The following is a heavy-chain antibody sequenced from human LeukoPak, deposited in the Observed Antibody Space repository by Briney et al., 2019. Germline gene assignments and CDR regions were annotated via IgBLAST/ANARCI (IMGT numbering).Heavy chain of an antibody. Sequence: KAGGSLSLSCAASGFTFSSYSMNWVRQAPGKALEWVSSISSSGSYIYYADSVKGRFTISRDNAKNSLYLQMTSLRDEDTAVYYCARRFNYVFDCWGQGTLVTVSS. CDR2: ISSSGSYI. CDR1: GFTFSSYS. D-gene: IGHD4-11*01. J-gene: IGHJ4*02. CDR3: ARRFNYVFDC. V-gene: IGHV3-21*01.